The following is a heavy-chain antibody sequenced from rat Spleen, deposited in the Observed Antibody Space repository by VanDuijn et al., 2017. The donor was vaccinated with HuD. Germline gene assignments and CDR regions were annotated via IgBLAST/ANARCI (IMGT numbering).Heavy chain of an antibody. D-gene: IGHD1-6*01. J-gene: IGHJ2*01. CDR3: TRDGGITVFDY. CDR2: INYDGSSI. CDR1: GFIFSDYH. V-gene: IGHV5-20*01. Sequence: EVQLVESGGGLVQPGRSLKISCAASGFIFSDYHLAWVRQAPTKGLEWVASINYDGSSIYYRDSVKGRFTVSRDNAKSSLYLQMDSLRSEDSATYYCTRDGGITVFDYWGQGVMVTVSS.